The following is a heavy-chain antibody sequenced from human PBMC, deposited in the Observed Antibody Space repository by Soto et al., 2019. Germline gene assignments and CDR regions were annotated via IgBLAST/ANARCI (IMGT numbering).Heavy chain of an antibody. Sequence: PSETLSLTCTVSRGSISNYFWTWIRQPPGRGLEWIGYISYSGTTNYNASLKSRVTISVDTSANQFSLKLRSVTAADTAVYYCASYELLTAYFPQFLFDYWGRGTLVTVSS. J-gene: IGHJ4*01. D-gene: IGHD3-9*01. CDR2: ISYSGTT. V-gene: IGHV4-59*08. CDR1: RGSISNYF. CDR3: ASYELLTAYFPQFLFDY.